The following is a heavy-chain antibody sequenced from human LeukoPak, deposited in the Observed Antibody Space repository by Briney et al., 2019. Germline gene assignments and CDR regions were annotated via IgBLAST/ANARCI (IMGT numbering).Heavy chain of an antibody. Sequence: GGSLRLSCAASGFTSSSYGMHWVRQAPGKGLEWVASIRYDGSNKYYAESVKGRFTISRDISKNTLYLQMNSLRAEDTAVYYCARIYFHMKAVAFDAFDIWGQGTMVTVSS. J-gene: IGHJ3*02. D-gene: IGHD3-10*01. CDR3: ARIYFHMKAVAFDAFDI. V-gene: IGHV3-30*02. CDR2: IRYDGSNK. CDR1: GFTSSSYG.